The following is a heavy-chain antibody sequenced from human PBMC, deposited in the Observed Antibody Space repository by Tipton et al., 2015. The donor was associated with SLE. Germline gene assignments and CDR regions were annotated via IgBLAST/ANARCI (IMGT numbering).Heavy chain of an antibody. CDR2: IYYSGST. J-gene: IGHJ4*02. V-gene: IGHV4-31*03. D-gene: IGHD6-6*01. CDR1: GGSISSGDYY. CDR3: AREPGSSRSFDY. Sequence: TLSLTCTVSGGSISSGDYYWTWIRQHPGKGLEWIGDIYYSGSTYYNPSLKSRVTIPVGTSKNQFSLKLSSVTAADTAVYYCAREPGSSRSFDYWGQGTLVTVSS.